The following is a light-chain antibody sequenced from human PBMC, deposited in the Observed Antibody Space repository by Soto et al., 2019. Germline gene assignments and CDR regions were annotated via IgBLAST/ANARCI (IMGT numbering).Light chain of an antibody. V-gene: IGKV1-39*01. CDR2: AAS. CDR3: QQSYSTWT. Sequence: DIQLTQSPSTLSASVGDRVTITCRASQSLSSWLAWYQQKPGKAPKLLIYAASSLQSGVPSRFSGSGSGTDFTLTISSLQPEDFATYYCQQSYSTWTFGQGTKVDIK. J-gene: IGKJ1*01. CDR1: QSLSSW.